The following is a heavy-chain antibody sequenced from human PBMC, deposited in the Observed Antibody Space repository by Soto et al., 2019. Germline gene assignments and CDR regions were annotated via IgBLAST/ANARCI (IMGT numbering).Heavy chain of an antibody. CDR1: MDRCSINGVA. CDR2: TYYRSKWYN. Sequence: PSQTLSLTCAISMDRCSINGVACDSIRQSTSRGLEWLGRTYYRSKWYNDYAVSVKSRITVNPDTSKNQFSLQLSSVTPEDTAVYCCARGKYSGFDVWGQGTMVTVSS. V-gene: IGHV6-1*01. J-gene: IGHJ3*01. D-gene: IGHD2-15*01. CDR3: ARGKYSGFDV.